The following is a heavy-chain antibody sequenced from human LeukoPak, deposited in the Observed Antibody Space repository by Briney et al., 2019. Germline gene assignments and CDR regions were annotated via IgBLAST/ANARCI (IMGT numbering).Heavy chain of an antibody. CDR3: ASQVVVPAAMDYYYYMDV. V-gene: IGHV1-69*01. J-gene: IGHJ6*03. D-gene: IGHD2-2*01. Sequence: SVKVSCKASGGTFSSYAISWVRQAPGQGLEWMGGIIPIFGTANYAQKFQGRVTITADESTSTAYMEVSSLRSEDTAVYYCASQVVVPAAMDYYYYMDVWGKGTTVTISS. CDR2: IIPIFGTA. CDR1: GGTFSSYA.